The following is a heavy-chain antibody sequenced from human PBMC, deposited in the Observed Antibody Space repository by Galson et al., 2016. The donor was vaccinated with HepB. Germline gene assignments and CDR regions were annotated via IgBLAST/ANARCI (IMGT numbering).Heavy chain of an antibody. J-gene: IGHJ4*01. CDR2: IRADGRNT. V-gene: IGHV3-23*01. CDR1: GFTFSSYV. Sequence: SLRLSCAASGFTFSSYVLSWVRQPPGKGLEWVSAIRADGRNTYYADSVKGRFTISRDNSKNTVYLQMNSLRAEDTAVYYCAKDNYGDHAFAYWGHGTLVTVSS. CDR3: AKDNYGDHAFAY. D-gene: IGHD4-17*01.